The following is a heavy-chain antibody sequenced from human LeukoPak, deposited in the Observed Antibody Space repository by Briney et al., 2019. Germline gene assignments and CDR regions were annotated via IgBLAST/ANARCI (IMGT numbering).Heavy chain of an antibody. CDR1: GFTFSDYY. V-gene: IGHV3-11*01. J-gene: IGHJ4*02. CDR2: ISSSGSTI. D-gene: IGHD3-10*01. CDR3: AGEVYYYGSGTHFDY. Sequence: GGSLRLSCSASGFTFSDYYMSWIRQAPGKGLEWVSYISSSGSTIYYADSVKGRFTISRDNAKNSLYLQMNSLRAEDTAVYYCAGEVYYYGSGTHFDYWGQGTLVTVSS.